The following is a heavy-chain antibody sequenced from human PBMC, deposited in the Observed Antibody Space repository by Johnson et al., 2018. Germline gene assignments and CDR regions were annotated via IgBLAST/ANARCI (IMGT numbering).Heavy chain of an antibody. V-gene: IGHV3-66*01. CDR3: ARDGSAISFDP. J-gene: IGHJ5*02. Sequence: EVQLVESGGGLVQXGGSLRLXCAASGFTVSSNYMSWVRQAPGKGLEWVSVIYSGGSTYYADSVKGRFPISRDNAENTLYLQMNSLRAEDTAVYYCARDGSAISFDPWGQGTLVTVSS. CDR2: IYSGGST. D-gene: IGHD3-9*01. CDR1: GFTVSSNY.